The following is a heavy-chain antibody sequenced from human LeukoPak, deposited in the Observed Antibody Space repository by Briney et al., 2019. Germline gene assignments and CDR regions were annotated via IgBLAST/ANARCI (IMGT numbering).Heavy chain of an antibody. CDR2: IYYSGST. V-gene: IGHV4-39*07. Sequence: SETLSLTCTVSGGSISSSSYLWGWIRQPPGKGLEWIGSIYYSGSTYYNPSLKSRVTISVDTSKNQFSLKLSSVTAADTAVYYCARGRVWGYCTNGVCYTTFDYWGQGTLVTVSS. CDR3: ARGRVWGYCTNGVCYTTFDY. J-gene: IGHJ4*02. D-gene: IGHD2-8*01. CDR1: GGSISSSSYL.